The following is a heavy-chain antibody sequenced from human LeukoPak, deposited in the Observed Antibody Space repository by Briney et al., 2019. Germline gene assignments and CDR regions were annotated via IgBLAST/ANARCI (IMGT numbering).Heavy chain of an antibody. D-gene: IGHD6-13*01. CDR2: MYHSGNS. CDR3: ARWYSSSGYFDY. CDR1: GYSIRSGYY. V-gene: IGHV4-38-2*01. J-gene: IGHJ4*02. Sequence: SETLSLTCGVSGYSIRSGYYWGWIRQPPGKGLEWIGSMYHSGNSNYNPSLKSRVTISVDTSENQFSLKLSSVTAADTAVYYCARWYSSSGYFDYWGQGTLVTVSS.